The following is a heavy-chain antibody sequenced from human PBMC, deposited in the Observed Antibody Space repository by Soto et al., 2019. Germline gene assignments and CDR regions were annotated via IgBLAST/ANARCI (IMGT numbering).Heavy chain of an antibody. CDR2: IYYSGST. Sequence: SETLSLTCTVSGGSISSSSYYWGWIRQPPGKGLEWIGSIYYSGSTYYNPSLKSRVTISVDTSKNQFSLKLSSVTAADTAVYYCARVVHSYFDWLLHVTQNWFDPWGQGTLVTVSS. CDR3: ARVVHSYFDWLLHVTQNWFDP. V-gene: IGHV4-39*01. D-gene: IGHD3-9*01. CDR1: GGSISSSSYY. J-gene: IGHJ5*02.